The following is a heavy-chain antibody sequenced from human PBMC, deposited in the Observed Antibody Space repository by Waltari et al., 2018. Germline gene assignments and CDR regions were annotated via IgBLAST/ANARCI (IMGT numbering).Heavy chain of an antibody. V-gene: IGHV3-21*01. CDR2: IRDSSSYI. CDR1: GFTFSTYS. D-gene: IGHD4-17*01. Sequence: EVQLVESGGGLVKPGGSLTLSCAASGFTFSTYSMTWVRQAPGKGLEWVSSIRDSSSYIYYADSVKGRFTISRDNAKNSLYLQMNSLRAEDTAVYYCARVGRDYGHRGDFDYWGQGTLVTVSS. CDR3: ARVGRDYGHRGDFDY. J-gene: IGHJ4*02.